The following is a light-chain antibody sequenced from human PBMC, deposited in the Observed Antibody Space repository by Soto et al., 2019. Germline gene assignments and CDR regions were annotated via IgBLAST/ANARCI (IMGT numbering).Light chain of an antibody. CDR3: QTWDTGIVV. J-gene: IGLJ2*01. CDR1: SGHGNYV. Sequence: QSVLTQSPSASASLGASVKLTCTLSSGHGNYVIAWHQQQPEKGPRYLMKVKSDGSHNKGDGIPDRFSGSSSGAERYLALSSLQSEDEADYYCQTWDTGIVVFGGGTKLTVL. V-gene: IGLV4-69*01. CDR2: VKSDGSH.